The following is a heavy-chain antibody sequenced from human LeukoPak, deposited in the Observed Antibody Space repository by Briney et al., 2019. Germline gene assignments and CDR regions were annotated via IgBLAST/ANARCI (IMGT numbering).Heavy chain of an antibody. Sequence: GASVNVSCKASGYTFTSCDINWVRQAPGQGVEWMGWMNPNSGNTGYAQSFQGRITMTRDISIGTAYMELSNLTSEDTAIYYCTRGSSGRRDNWGQGTLVTVSA. CDR2: MNPNSGNT. J-gene: IGHJ4*02. D-gene: IGHD6-19*01. CDR3: TRGSSGRRDN. V-gene: IGHV1-8*01. CDR1: GYTFTSCD.